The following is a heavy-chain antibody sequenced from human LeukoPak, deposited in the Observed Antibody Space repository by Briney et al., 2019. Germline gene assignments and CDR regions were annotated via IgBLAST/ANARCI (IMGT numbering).Heavy chain of an antibody. D-gene: IGHD6-19*01. CDR2: ISGSGGST. Sequence: GGSLRLSCAASGFTFSSYAMSRVRQAPGKGLEWVSAISGSGGSTYYADSVKGRFTISRDTSKITLYLQLNSLRAEDTAVYFCAKHLSAVAYLDYWGQGTLVTVSS. V-gene: IGHV3-23*01. CDR1: GFTFSSYA. CDR3: AKHLSAVAYLDY. J-gene: IGHJ4*02.